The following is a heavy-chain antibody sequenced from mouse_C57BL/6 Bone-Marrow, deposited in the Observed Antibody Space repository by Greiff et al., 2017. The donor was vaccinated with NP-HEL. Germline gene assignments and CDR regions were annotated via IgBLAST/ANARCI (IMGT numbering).Heavy chain of an antibody. CDR2: IYPRSGNT. CDR3: ARAQLYYGKSYFDY. D-gene: IGHD2-1*01. Sequence: VKLMESGAELARPGASVKLSCKASGYTFTSYGISWVKQRTGQGLEWIGEIYPRSGNTYYNEKFKGKATLTADKSSSTAYMELRSLTSEDSAVYFCARAQLYYGKSYFDYWGQGTTLTVSS. CDR1: GYTFTSYG. V-gene: IGHV1-81*01. J-gene: IGHJ2*01.